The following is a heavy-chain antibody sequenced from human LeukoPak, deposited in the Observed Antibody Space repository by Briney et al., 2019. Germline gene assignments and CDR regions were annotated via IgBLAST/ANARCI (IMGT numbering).Heavy chain of an antibody. D-gene: IGHD1-26*01. Sequence: GGSLRLSCAASGFTFSDHYMDWVRQPPGKGLEWVSSISTGGGSTNYADSVKGRFTISRDNSKNTLYLQVNSLKAEDTAVYYCAKGHYSGSHYYFDYWGQGILVTVSS. CDR1: GFTFSDHY. CDR3: AKGHYSGSHYYFDY. V-gene: IGHV3-23*01. CDR2: ISTGGGST. J-gene: IGHJ4*02.